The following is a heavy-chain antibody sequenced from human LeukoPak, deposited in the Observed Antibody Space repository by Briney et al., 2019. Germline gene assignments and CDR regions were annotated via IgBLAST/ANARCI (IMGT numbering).Heavy chain of an antibody. CDR3: ARARTTSSIWGIDY. Sequence: ASVEVSCKASGYTFTSYVMHWVRQAPGQRLAWMGWINAGNGNTKYSQEFQGRVTISWDTSASTAYMELSSLRSEDMAVYYCARARTTSSIWGIDYWGQGTLVTVSS. CDR2: INAGNGNT. D-gene: IGHD6-13*01. V-gene: IGHV1-3*03. J-gene: IGHJ4*02. CDR1: GYTFTSYV.